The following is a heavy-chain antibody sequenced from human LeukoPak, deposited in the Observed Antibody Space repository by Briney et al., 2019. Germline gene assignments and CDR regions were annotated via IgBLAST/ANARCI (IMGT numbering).Heavy chain of an antibody. CDR2: ISSSGKII. J-gene: IGHJ4*02. D-gene: IGHD2-2*01. V-gene: IGHV3-48*03. CDR3: ARDTCAGSSCYLFDS. Sequence: GGSLRLSCAASGFTFSSYEMNWVRQAPGKGLEWVSYISSSGKIIYYADSVKGRFTISRDSAKKSLYLQLSRLRAEDTGVYYCARDTCAGSSCYLFDSWGLGTLVTVSS. CDR1: GFTFSSYE.